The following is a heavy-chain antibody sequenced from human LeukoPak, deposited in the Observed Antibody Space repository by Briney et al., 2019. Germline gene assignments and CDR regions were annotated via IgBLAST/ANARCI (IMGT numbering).Heavy chain of an antibody. D-gene: IGHD2-2*01. CDR1: GGSFSGYY. CDR2: INHSGST. Sequence: SETLSLTCAVYGGSFSGYYWSWIRQPPGKGLEWIGEINHSGSTNYNPSLKSRVTISVDTSKSQFSLKLSSVTAADTAVYYCARHTPPGYCSSTSCQSSGYYFDYWGQGTLVTVSS. CDR3: ARHTPPGYCSSTSCQSSGYYFDY. J-gene: IGHJ4*02. V-gene: IGHV4-34*01.